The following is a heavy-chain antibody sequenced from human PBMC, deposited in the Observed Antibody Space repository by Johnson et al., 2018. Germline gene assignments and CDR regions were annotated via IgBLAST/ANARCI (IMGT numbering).Heavy chain of an antibody. CDR1: GNSFSHYF. J-gene: IGHJ3*02. CDR3: AATVTGRTVTTAFEI. Sequence: QVQLQQSGPGLVKPSETLSLICTVSGNSFSHYFWTWIRQPPGKGLELIGHIYNSGSTHYYPSLKSRVTISLDAAKNQFSLKLSSVTAAGAAIYYFAATVTGRTVTTAFEIWGQGALVNVSS. D-gene: IGHD4-17*01. V-gene: IGHV4-59*01. CDR2: IYNSGST.